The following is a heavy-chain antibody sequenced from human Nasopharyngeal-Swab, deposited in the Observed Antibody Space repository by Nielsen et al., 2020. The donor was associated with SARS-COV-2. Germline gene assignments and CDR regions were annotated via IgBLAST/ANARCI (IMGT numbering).Heavy chain of an antibody. J-gene: IGHJ4*02. CDR3: ARGPGGSYFDS. CDR1: GFTSSSSA. V-gene: IGHV3-48*03. CDR2: ISSSGNTM. Sequence: GRSLRLSCAASGFTSSSSAMTWVRQAPGKGLEWVSYISSSGNTMYYADSLKGRFTISRDNANNSLYLQMNSLRAEDTAVYYCARGPGGSYFDSWGQGTLVTVSS. D-gene: IGHD1-26*01.